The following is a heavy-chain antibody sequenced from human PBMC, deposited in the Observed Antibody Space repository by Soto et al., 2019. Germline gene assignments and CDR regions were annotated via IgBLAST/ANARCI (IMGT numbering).Heavy chain of an antibody. Sequence: ASVKVSCKASGGTFSSYAISWVRQAPGQGLEWMGGIIPIFGTANYAQKFQGRVTMTRDTSTSTVYMELSSLRSEDTAVYYCAREGSIFGVVTHTGMDVWGQGTTVTVSS. V-gene: IGHV1-69*05. CDR3: AREGSIFGVVTHTGMDV. J-gene: IGHJ6*02. CDR2: IIPIFGTA. CDR1: GGTFSSYA. D-gene: IGHD3-3*01.